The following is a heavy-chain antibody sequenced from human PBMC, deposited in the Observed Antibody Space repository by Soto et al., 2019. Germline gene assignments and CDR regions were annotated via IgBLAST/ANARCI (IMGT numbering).Heavy chain of an antibody. J-gene: IGHJ5*02. CDR3: ARDVYSGSYNP. CDR2: IYSGGST. CDR1: GFAVSSNY. D-gene: IGHD1-26*01. V-gene: IGHV3-66*01. Sequence: EVQLVESGGGLVQPGGSLRLSCAASGFAVSSNYMSWVRQAPGNGLEWVSVIYSGGSTYYADSVKDRFTISRDNSNNTLYRQMNSLRAEDTAVYYCARDVYSGSYNPWGQGTLVTVSS.